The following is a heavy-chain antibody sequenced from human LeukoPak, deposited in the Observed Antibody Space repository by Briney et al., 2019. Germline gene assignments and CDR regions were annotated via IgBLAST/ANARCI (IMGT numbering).Heavy chain of an antibody. Sequence: SGGSLRLSCAASGFTFSSYGMHWVRQAPGKGLEWVAVIWYDGSNKYYADSVKGRFTISRDNPKNTLYLQMNSLRAEDTAVYYCARGDGDYAGGYFDLWGRGTLVTVSS. D-gene: IGHD4-17*01. V-gene: IGHV3-33*01. J-gene: IGHJ2*01. CDR3: ARGDGDYAGGYFDL. CDR1: GFTFSSYG. CDR2: IWYDGSNK.